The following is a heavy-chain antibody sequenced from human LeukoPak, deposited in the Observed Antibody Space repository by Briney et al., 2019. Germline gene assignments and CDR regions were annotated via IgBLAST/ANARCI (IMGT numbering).Heavy chain of an antibody. D-gene: IGHD3-22*01. CDR3: ARADSSGYYFAY. J-gene: IGHJ4*02. CDR2: IKQDGSEK. CDR1: GFTFSSHW. Sequence: GGSLRLSCAASGFTFSSHWMSWVRQAPGKGLEWVANIKQDGSEKYYVDSVKGRFTISRDNAKNPLYLQMNGLRAEDTAVYYCARADSSGYYFAYWGQGTLVTVSS. V-gene: IGHV3-7*01.